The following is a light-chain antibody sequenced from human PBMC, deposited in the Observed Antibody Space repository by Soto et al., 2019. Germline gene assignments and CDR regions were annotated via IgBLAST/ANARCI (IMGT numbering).Light chain of an antibody. Sequence: EIVLTQPPATLSVSPGERATLSCRASQSVSNFLAWYQQKPGQVPRLLIFDATYRATGVPARFSGSGSGTDFTLTISSLEPEDFAAYYCQQRSNWPLTFGGGTKVEIK. CDR2: DAT. CDR1: QSVSNF. CDR3: QQRSNWPLT. V-gene: IGKV3-11*01. J-gene: IGKJ4*01.